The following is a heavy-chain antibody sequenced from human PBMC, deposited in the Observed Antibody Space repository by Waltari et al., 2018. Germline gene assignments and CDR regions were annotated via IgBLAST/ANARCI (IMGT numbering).Heavy chain of an antibody. Sequence: QVQLQQWGAGLLKPSETLSLTCAVYGASLSGYYWGWVRHPPGKALEWIGQISHTGSTKYNPSIKSRIIISVHTYQNQFSLQLSSVTAAGTALYFCTRGGNYDFWSHRPFVDPWGQGTLVTVSS. V-gene: IGHV4-34*01. J-gene: IGHJ5*02. CDR3: TRGGNYDFWSHRPFVDP. D-gene: IGHD3-3*01. CDR2: ISHTGST. CDR1: GASLSGYY.